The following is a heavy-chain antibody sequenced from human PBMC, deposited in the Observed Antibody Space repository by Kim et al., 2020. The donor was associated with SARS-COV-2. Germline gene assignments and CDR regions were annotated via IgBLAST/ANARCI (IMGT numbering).Heavy chain of an antibody. CDR2: IRGDAGEK. CDR3: ATLKYF. J-gene: IGHJ4*02. Sequence: GGSLRLSCVASGFTFSNYWMNWVRQTPGKGLEWVANIRGDAGEKNYVDSVKGRFTISRDNVKNSVYLQMNSLRAEDTAVYYCATLKYFWGQGILVSASS. V-gene: IGHV3-7*01. CDR1: GFTFSNYW.